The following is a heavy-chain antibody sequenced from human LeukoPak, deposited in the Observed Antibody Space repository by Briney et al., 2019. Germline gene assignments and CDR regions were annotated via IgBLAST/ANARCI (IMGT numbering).Heavy chain of an antibody. CDR1: GYTFTSYD. J-gene: IGHJ4*02. V-gene: IGHV1-8*03. D-gene: IGHD2-15*01. CDR2: MNPNSGNT. CDR3: ARGRGGDCSGGSCYRFDY. Sequence: ASVKVSCKASGYTFTSYDINWVRQATGQGLEWMGWMNPNSGNTGYAQKFQGRVTITRNTSISTAYMELSSLRSEDTAVYYCARGRGGDCSGGSCYRFDYWGQGTLVTVSS.